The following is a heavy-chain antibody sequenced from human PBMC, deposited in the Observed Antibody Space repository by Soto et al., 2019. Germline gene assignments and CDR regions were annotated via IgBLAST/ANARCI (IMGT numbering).Heavy chain of an antibody. J-gene: IGHJ6*02. Sequence: SETLSLTCTASGGSISSYYWSWIRQPAGKGLEWIGRIYTSGSTNYNPSLKSRVTMSVDTSKNQFSLKLSSVTAADTAVYYCARDLYCSSTSCYAHYGMDVWGQGTTVTVSS. CDR2: IYTSGST. V-gene: IGHV4-4*07. D-gene: IGHD2-2*01. CDR3: ARDLYCSSTSCYAHYGMDV. CDR1: GGSISSYY.